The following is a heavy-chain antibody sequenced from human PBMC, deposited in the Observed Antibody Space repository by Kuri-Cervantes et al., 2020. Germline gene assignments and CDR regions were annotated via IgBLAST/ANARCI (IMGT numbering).Heavy chain of an antibody. D-gene: IGHD6-19*01. V-gene: IGHV1-18*01. CDR2: ISAYNGNT. CDR3: ALDGPAGIAVAGTLRQFDY. Sequence: ASVKASCKASGYTFTSYGISWVRQAPGQGLEWMGWISAYNGNTNYAQKLQGRVTVTTDTSTSTAYMELRSLRSDDTAVYYCALDGPAGIAVAGTLRQFDYWGQGTLVTVSS. J-gene: IGHJ4*02. CDR1: GYTFTSYG.